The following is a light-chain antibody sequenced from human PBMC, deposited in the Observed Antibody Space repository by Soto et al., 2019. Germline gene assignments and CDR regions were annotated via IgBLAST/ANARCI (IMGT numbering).Light chain of an antibody. CDR3: QQYDSSPKT. CDR2: GAS. J-gene: IGKJ1*01. V-gene: IGKV3-20*01. CDR1: QSVSSRY. Sequence: EIVLTQSPGTLSLSPGERATLSCRASQSVSSRYLAWYQQKPGQAPRLVSYGASSRATGIPDRVSGSGSGTGFALAISRLGPEACVVYSCQQYDSSPKTFGQGTKVDIK.